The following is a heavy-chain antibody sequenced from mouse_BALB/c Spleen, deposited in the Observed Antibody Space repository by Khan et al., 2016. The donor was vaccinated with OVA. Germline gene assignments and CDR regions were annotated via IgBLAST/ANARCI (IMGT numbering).Heavy chain of an antibody. CDR1: GYTFTTYW. CDR2: INPSTGYT. D-gene: IGHD1-1*02. Sequence: VQLQQSGAELAKPGASVKMSCTASGYTFTTYWMHWIKQRPGQGLEWIGYINPSTGYTEYNHNFKDKATLTADESSSTAYMHLNSLTSEDSAVYYCARRGLDGSFPYGGQGTLVTVSA. V-gene: IGHV1-7*01. J-gene: IGHJ3*01. CDR3: ARRGLDGSFPY.